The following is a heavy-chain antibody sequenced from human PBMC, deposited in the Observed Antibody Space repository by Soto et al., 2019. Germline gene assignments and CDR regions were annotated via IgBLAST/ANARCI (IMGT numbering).Heavy chain of an antibody. J-gene: IGHJ4*02. CDR1: GVTCGSYG. CDR2: ISVSGGST. V-gene: IGHV3-23*01. Sequence: GGSLRLCWGAAGVTCGSYGGSWVRQAPGKGLEWVSAISVSGGSTYYADSVKGRFTISRDNSKNTLYLQMNSLRAEDTAVYYCAKDRQPDGFWTFDYWGQGTQVTVSS. CDR3: AKDRQPDGFWTFDY. D-gene: IGHD3-3*01.